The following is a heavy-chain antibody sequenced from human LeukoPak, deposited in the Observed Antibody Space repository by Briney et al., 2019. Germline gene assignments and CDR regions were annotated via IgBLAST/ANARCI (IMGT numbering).Heavy chain of an antibody. Sequence: GESLKISCQGCGYSFTSYWIGWVRQMPGKGLEWMGIIYPGDSDTRYSPSFQGQVTISADKSISTAYLQWGSLKASDTAMYYCTKRDYDILTGYYNYFDYWGQGTLVTVSS. D-gene: IGHD3-9*01. CDR2: IYPGDSDT. J-gene: IGHJ4*02. CDR3: TKRDYDILTGYYNYFDY. CDR1: GYSFTSYW. V-gene: IGHV5-51*01.